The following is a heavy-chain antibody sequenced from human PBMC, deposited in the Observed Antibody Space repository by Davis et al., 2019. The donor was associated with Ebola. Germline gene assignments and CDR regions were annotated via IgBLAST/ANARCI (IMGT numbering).Heavy chain of an antibody. D-gene: IGHD2-2*02. CDR2: INPNSGGT. J-gene: IGHJ4*02. CDR3: ASSSGDIVVVPAAIPGIAVAGTDY. V-gene: IGHV1-2*02. Sequence: ASVKVSCKASRGTFSSYAVSWLRQAPGQGLEWMGWINPNSGGTNYAQKFQGRVTMTRDTSISTAYMELSSLRSEDTAVYYCASSSGDIVVVPAAIPGIAVAGTDYWGQGTLVTVSS. CDR1: RGTFSSYA.